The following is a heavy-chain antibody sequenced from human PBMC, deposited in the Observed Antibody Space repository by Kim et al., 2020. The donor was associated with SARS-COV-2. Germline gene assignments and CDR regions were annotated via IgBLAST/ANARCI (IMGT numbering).Heavy chain of an antibody. D-gene: IGHD3-22*01. Sequence: VKGRFTISRDNSKNTLYLQMNSLRAEDTAVYYCARDTTYYYDSSGYPFDYWGQGTLVTVSS. CDR3: ARDTTYYYDSSGYPFDY. J-gene: IGHJ4*02. V-gene: IGHV3-30*07.